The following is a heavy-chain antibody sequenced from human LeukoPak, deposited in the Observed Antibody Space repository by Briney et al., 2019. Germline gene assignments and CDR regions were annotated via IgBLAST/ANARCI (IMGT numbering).Heavy chain of an antibody. CDR3: ARANCAGDCYLKH. J-gene: IGHJ4*02. V-gene: IGHV1-18*01. Sequence: ASVKVSCKTPGYTFANYAITWVRQAPGQGLEYMGWISVDNGDTNDAQMLQGRVTMTTDGSTNTAYMELRALRSDDTAVYYYARANCAGDCYLKHWGQGTLVTVSS. D-gene: IGHD2-21*02. CDR1: GYTFANYA. CDR2: ISVDNGDT.